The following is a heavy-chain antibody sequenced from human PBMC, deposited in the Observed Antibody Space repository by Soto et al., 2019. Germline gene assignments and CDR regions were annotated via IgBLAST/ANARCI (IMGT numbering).Heavy chain of an antibody. CDR2: ISSSSSYI. Sequence: GGSLRLSCAPSGFTFSSYAMTWVRQAPGKGLEWVSSISSSSSYIYYADSVKGRFTISRDNAKNSLYLQMNSLRAEDTAVYYCARDPQGPSDYWGQGTLVTVSS. CDR1: GFTFSSYA. CDR3: ARDPQGPSDY. V-gene: IGHV3-21*01. J-gene: IGHJ4*02.